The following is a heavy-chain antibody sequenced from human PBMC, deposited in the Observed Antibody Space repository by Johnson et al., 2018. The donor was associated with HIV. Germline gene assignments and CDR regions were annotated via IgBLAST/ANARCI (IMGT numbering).Heavy chain of an antibody. D-gene: IGHD1-26*01. CDR3: AKDPGGGSYPNDAFEI. V-gene: IGHV3-30*18. CDR2: ISYDGSNK. J-gene: IGHJ3*02. Sequence: QMQLVESGGGVVQPGRSLRLSCAASGFTFYSYGMHWVRQAPGKGLEWVAVISYDGSNKYYADSLKGRFTISRDNSKNTLYLQMNSLRAEDTAVYYCAKDPGGGSYPNDAFEIWGQGTMVTVSS. CDR1: GFTFYSYG.